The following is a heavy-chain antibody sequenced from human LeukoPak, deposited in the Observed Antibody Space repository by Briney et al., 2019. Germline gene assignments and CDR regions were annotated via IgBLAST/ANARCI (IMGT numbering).Heavy chain of an antibody. D-gene: IGHD4-17*01. Sequence: ASVKVSCKASGNTFTSYYMHWVRQAPGQGLEWMGIINPSGGSTSYAQKFQGRVTMTRDTSTSTVYMELSSLRSEDTAVYYCARARSSVTTVTTPGYWGQGTLVTVSS. CDR3: ARARSSVTTVTTPGY. CDR1: GNTFTSYY. CDR2: INPSGGST. V-gene: IGHV1-46*01. J-gene: IGHJ4*02.